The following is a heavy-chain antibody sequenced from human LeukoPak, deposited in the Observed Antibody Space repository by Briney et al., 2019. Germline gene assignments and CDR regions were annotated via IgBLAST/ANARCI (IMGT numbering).Heavy chain of an antibody. V-gene: IGHV4-4*07. D-gene: IGHD1-26*01. CDR2: IYASGSN. J-gene: IGHJ4*02. Sequence: AETLSLTCTVSGDSISSYYWSWIRQPAGKGLEWLGRIYASGSNNYNPSIKSRVTMSVDTSKNKFSLKLSSVTAADTAVYHCARGRTPTTGDYWGQGTLVTVSS. CDR1: GDSISSYY. CDR3: ARGRTPTTGDY.